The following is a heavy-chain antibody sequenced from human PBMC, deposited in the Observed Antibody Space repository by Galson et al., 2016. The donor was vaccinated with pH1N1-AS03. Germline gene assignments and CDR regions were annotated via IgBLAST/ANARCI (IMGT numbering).Heavy chain of an antibody. D-gene: IGHD1-14*01. CDR3: AKGYSASPSGAFDV. CDR2: IIPMLDIP. V-gene: IGHV1-69*04. CDR1: GGTFSTYA. J-gene: IGHJ3*01. Sequence: SVKVSCKASGGTFSTYAISWVQQVPGQGLEWMGRIIPMLDIPDYAQKFQVRVTITADKSTSTAYMELTNLRSEDTALYYCAKGYSASPSGAFDVWGQGTMVTVSS.